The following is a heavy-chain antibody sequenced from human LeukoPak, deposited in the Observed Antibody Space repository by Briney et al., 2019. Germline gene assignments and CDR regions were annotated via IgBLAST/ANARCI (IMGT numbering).Heavy chain of an antibody. J-gene: IGHJ4*02. CDR3: ARGWSDNWNDGSLYDY. CDR2: IYYSGST. V-gene: IGHV4-59*01. D-gene: IGHD1-20*01. Sequence: SETLSLTCTVSGGSISSYYWSWIPQPPGKGPEWVGDIYYSGSTNYNPSLKSRVTISVDTSKNQFSLKLSSVTAADTAVYYCARGWSDNWNDGSLYDYWGQGTLVTVSS. CDR1: GGSISSYY.